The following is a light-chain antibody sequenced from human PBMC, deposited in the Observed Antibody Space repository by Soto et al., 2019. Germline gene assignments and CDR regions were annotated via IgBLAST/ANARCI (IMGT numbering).Light chain of an antibody. J-gene: IGKJ4*01. Sequence: DIQMTQSPSSLSASVGDRVTITCRARQSISSYLNWYQQKPGKATKLLIYAASSLQSGDPSRFSGSVSGTDFTLTISSLQPENFATYYWQQSDSTQLTFGGGTKVEIK. CDR2: AAS. V-gene: IGKV1-39*01. CDR3: QQSDSTQLT. CDR1: QSISSY.